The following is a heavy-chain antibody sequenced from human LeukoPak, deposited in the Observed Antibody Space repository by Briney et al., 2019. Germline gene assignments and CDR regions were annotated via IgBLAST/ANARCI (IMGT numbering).Heavy chain of an antibody. J-gene: IGHJ4*02. V-gene: IGHV4-34*01. CDR3: ARDSSSTDY. D-gene: IGHD6-6*01. CDR2: INHSGST. CDR1: GGSFSGYY. Sequence: SETLSLTCAVYGGSFSGYYWSWIRQPPGKGLEWIGEINHSGSTNYNPSLKSRVTISVDTSKNQFSLKPSSVTAADTAVYYCARDSSSTDYWGQGTLVTVSS.